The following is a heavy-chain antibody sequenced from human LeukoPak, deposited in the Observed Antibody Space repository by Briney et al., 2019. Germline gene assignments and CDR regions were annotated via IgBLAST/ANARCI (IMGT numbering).Heavy chain of an antibody. CDR3: ARVAAMVRGVIILYHFDY. D-gene: IGHD3-10*01. CDR1: GYTFTSYG. Sequence: ASVKVSCEASGYTFTSYGISWVRQAPGQGLEWMGWISAYNGNTNYAQKLQGRVTMTTDTSTSTAYMELRSLRSDDTAVYYCARVAAMVRGVIILYHFDYWGQGTLVTVSS. V-gene: IGHV1-18*01. CDR2: ISAYNGNT. J-gene: IGHJ4*02.